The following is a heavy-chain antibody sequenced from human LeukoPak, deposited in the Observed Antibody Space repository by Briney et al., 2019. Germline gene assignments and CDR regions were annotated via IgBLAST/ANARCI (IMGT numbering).Heavy chain of an antibody. D-gene: IGHD7-27*01. J-gene: IGHJ4*02. V-gene: IGHV3-23*01. CDR3: AKDLNWGIPLTFDY. CDR2: ISDSGQSP. Sequence: PGGSLRLSCAASGFTFRSFAMSWVRQSPGKGLEYVAGISDSGQSPYYAASVRGRFTISRDNSNNTLFLQMSSLRAEDTALYYCAKDLNWGIPLTFDYWGQGTLVTVSS. CDR1: GFTFRSFA.